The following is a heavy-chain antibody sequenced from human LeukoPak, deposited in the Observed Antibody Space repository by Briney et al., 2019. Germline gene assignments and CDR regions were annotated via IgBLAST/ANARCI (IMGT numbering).Heavy chain of an antibody. CDR3: GRGLDLGSRGYYYFDYHYYYMDV. Sequence: ASVKLSCKASGYTFTNYRITWVRQAPGQGLEWMGWSSAYNGDTHYAQKFQGRVAMTTDTSTRTVYMELRSLRDHDTAVYYCGRGLDLGSRGYYYFDYHYYYMDVWGKGTTVAVSS. D-gene: IGHD3-22*01. CDR2: SSAYNGDT. V-gene: IGHV1-18*01. J-gene: IGHJ6*03. CDR1: GYTFTNYR.